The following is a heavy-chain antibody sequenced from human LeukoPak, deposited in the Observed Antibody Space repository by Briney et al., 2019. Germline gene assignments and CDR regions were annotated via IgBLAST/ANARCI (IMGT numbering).Heavy chain of an antibody. CDR1: GYTFTGYY. V-gene: IGHV1-2*06. CDR3: ARESGSYHGNDY. D-gene: IGHD1-26*01. Sequence: GASVKVSCKASGYTFTGYYMHWVRQAPGQGLEWMGRINPNNGGTNCAQKFQGRVTMTGDTSISTAYMELSRLRSDDTAVYYCARESGSYHGNDYWGQGTLVTVSS. CDR2: INPNNGGT. J-gene: IGHJ4*02.